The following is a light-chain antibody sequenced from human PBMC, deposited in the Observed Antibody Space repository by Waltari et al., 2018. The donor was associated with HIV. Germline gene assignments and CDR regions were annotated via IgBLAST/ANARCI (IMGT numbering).Light chain of an antibody. CDR3: KQYGSSPLYS. Sequence: IVLTQSPGTLSLSPAEIATLSCRASQNVNSRFLAWYQQKAGQAPRLLIHGASSRATGIPDRFSGSGSGTDFTLTITRLEPEDFAVYYCKQYGSSPLYSFGQGTKLEIK. J-gene: IGKJ2*03. V-gene: IGKV3-20*01. CDR1: QNVNSRF. CDR2: GAS.